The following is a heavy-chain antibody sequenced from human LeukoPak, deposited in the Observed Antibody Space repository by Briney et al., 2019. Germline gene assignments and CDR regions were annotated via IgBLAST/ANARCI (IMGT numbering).Heavy chain of an antibody. CDR3: ARETYSSGWYEPLDY. D-gene: IGHD6-19*01. CDR2: INPSGGST. CDR1: GYTFTSYY. Sequence: ASVKVSCKASGYTFTSYYMHWVRQAPGQGLEWMGIINPSGGSTSYAQKFQGRVTMTRDMSTSTVYMELSSLRSEDTAVYYCARETYSSGWYEPLDYWGQGTLVTVSS. J-gene: IGHJ4*02. V-gene: IGHV1-46*01.